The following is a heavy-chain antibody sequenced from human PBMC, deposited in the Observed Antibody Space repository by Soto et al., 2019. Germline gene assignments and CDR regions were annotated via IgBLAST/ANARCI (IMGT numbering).Heavy chain of an antibody. V-gene: IGHV1-18*01. CDR1: GYTFTSYG. CDR2: ISAYNGNT. Sequence: ASVKVSCKASGYTFTSYGISWVRQAPGQGLEWMGWISAYNGNTNYAQKLQGRVTMTTDTSTSTAYMELRSLRSDDTAVYYCARVGYSGYDLYAFDIWGQGTMVTVSS. J-gene: IGHJ3*02. CDR3: ARVGYSGYDLYAFDI. D-gene: IGHD5-12*01.